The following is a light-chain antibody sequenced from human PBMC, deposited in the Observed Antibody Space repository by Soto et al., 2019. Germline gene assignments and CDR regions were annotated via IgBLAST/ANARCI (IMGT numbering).Light chain of an antibody. J-gene: IGKJ3*01. V-gene: IGKV1-27*01. Sequence: DIQMTQSPSSLSASVGDRVTITCRASQDIRTFLAWYQQKPGKVPKLLIYAASSLHSGVPSRFSGSGSGTDFTLTISSLQPDDVATYYCQNYKNVFGVTFGPGTKVDIK. CDR2: AAS. CDR1: QDIRTF. CDR3: QNYKNVFGVT.